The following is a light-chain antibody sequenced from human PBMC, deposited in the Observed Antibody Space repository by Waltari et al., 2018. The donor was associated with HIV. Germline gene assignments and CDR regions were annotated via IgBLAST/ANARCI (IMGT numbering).Light chain of an antibody. Sequence: QSALTQPASVSVSPGQSITISCTGTSSDVGDYNYVSWYQQHPGKAPKLIIYDVSNRPSGVSNRFSGSKSGNTASLTISGLQTEDEADYYCSSYTSSSTRVFGTGTKVTVL. CDR1: SSDVGDYNY. CDR2: DVS. J-gene: IGLJ1*01. V-gene: IGLV2-14*01. CDR3: SSYTSSSTRV.